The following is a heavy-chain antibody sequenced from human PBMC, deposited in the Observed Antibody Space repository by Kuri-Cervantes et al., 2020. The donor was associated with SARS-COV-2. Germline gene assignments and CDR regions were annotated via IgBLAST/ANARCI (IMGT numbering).Heavy chain of an antibody. CDR2: ISSGSDYI. Sequence: GESLKIYSAPSEFTFSSYDMTWVRQAPGMGLEWVSSISSGSDYIYYADSVKGRFTVSRVNVENSLYLQMNSLGVGDTAVYYCGRHRGYCSGGGCYSTGFSFDYWGQGALVTVSS. V-gene: IGHV3-21*01. CDR3: GRHRGYCSGGGCYSTGFSFDY. D-gene: IGHD2-15*01. CDR1: EFTFSSYD. J-gene: IGHJ4*02.